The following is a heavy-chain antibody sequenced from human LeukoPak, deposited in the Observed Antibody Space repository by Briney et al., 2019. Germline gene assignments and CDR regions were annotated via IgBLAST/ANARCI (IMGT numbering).Heavy chain of an antibody. CDR3: AKRGVVIRVILVGFHKEAYYFDS. CDR1: GITLSNYG. CDR2: ISDSGGRT. D-gene: IGHD3-22*01. Sequence: GGSLRLSCAVYGITLSNYGMSWGRQAPGKGLELVAGISDSGGRTNYADSGKGRVTISRDNTKNTMYLQMNSLRAEDTAVYFCAKRGVVIRVILVGFHKEAYYFDSRGQGALVTVSS. J-gene: IGHJ4*02. V-gene: IGHV3-23*01.